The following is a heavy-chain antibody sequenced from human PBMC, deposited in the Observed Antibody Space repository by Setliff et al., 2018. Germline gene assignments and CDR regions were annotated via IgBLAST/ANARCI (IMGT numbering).Heavy chain of an antibody. D-gene: IGHD3-3*01. V-gene: IGHV3-15*01. CDR2: IKSKTDGGTT. CDR3: TTDHFTIFGVVIILGVAGY. CDR1: GFTFSNTW. J-gene: IGHJ4*02. Sequence: GSLRLSCAASGFTFSNTWMSWVRQAPGKGLEWVGRIKSKTDGGTTDYAAPVKGRFTISRDDSKNTLYLQMNSLKTEDTAVYYCTTDHFTIFGVVIILGVAGYWGQGTLGTVS.